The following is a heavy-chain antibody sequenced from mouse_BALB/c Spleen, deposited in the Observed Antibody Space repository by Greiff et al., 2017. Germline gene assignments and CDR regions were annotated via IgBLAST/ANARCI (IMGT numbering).Heavy chain of an antibody. CDR1: GFTFSNYW. CDR3: THLAEGAMDY. CDR2: IRLKSNNYAT. D-gene: IGHD2-10*02. Sequence: EVKVIESGGGLVQPGGSMKLSCVASGFTFSNYWMNWVRQSPEKGLEWVAEIRLKSNNYATHYAESVKGRFTISRDDSKSSVYLQMNNLRAEDTGIYYCTHLAEGAMDYWGQGTSVTVSA. V-gene: IGHV6-6*02. J-gene: IGHJ4*01.